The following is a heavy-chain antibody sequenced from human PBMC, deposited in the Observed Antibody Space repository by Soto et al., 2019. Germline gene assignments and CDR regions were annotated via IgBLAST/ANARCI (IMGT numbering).Heavy chain of an antibody. CDR3: AKSAPMDAGDKYYYDF. CDR1: RSTFTSYG. D-gene: IGHD4-17*01. V-gene: IGHV1-69*01. Sequence: VCCNTSRSTFTSYGISCVRQAPLQGLEWMGGISPFFGTARYSQKFEDRITITADESTNTVYMDLRSLTSEDTAIYYCAKSAPMDAGDKYYYDFWGQGALVTVSS. J-gene: IGHJ4*02. CDR2: ISPFFGTA.